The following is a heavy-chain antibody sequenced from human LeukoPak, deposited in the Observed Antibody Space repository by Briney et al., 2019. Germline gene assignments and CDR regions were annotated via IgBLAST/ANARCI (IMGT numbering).Heavy chain of an antibody. V-gene: IGHV3-48*02. Sequence: PGGSLRLSCAASGFTFSSYSMNWVRQAPGKGLEWVSYISSSSTIYYADSVKGRFTISRDNAKNSLYLQMNSLRDEDTAVYYCARAKYFDYWDQGTLVTVSS. CDR3: ARAKYFDY. CDR1: GFTFSSYS. CDR2: ISSSSTI. J-gene: IGHJ4*02.